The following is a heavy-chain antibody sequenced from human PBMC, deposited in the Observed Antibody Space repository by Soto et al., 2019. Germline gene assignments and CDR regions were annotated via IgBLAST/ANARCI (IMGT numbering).Heavy chain of an antibody. D-gene: IGHD2-2*01. Sequence: PSETLSLTCTVSGGSISSGGYYWSWIRQHPGKGLEWIGYIYYSGSTYYNPSLKSRVTISVDTSKNQFSLKLSSVTAADTALYYCARTDCSSTSCRQLNYMDVWGKGTTVTVSS. J-gene: IGHJ6*03. CDR2: IYYSGST. CDR1: GGSISSGGYY. CDR3: ARTDCSSTSCRQLNYMDV. V-gene: IGHV4-31*03.